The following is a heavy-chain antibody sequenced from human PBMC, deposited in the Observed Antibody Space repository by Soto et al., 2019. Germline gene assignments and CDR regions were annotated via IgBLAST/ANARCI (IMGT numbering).Heavy chain of an antibody. J-gene: IGHJ4*02. CDR2: ISAYNGNT. CDR1: GYTFTSYG. V-gene: IGHV1-18*01. D-gene: IGHD6-6*01. Sequence: GASVKVSCKASGYTFTSYGISWVRQAPGQGLEWMGWISAYNGNTNYAQKLQGRVTMTTDTSTSTAYMELRSLRSDDTAVYYCARALGPWEQLGFDYWGQGTLVTVSS. CDR3: ARALGPWEQLGFDY.